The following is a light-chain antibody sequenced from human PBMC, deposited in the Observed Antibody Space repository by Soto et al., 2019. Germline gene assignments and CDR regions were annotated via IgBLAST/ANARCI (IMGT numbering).Light chain of an antibody. CDR2: GAS. CDR3: QEYGSSPYT. V-gene: IGKV3-20*01. J-gene: IGKJ2*01. CDR1: QSVSSNY. Sequence: EIVLTQSPGTLSLSSGERATLSCRASQSVSSNYLASYQQKPGQAPRLLLYGASSRATGIPDRFCGSGSGIDCTFTISRLEPEDFAVYYCQEYGSSPYTFGQWTKVEIK.